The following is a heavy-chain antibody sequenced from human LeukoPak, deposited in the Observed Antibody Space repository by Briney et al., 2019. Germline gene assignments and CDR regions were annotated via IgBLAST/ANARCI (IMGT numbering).Heavy chain of an antibody. J-gene: IGHJ4*02. CDR1: GFSLSTSGVG. Sequence: SGPTLVKPTQTLTLTCTFSGFSLSTSGVGVGWIRQPPGKALEWLALIYWNDDKRYSPPLKSRVTITKDTSKNQAVLTMTDMDPVDTATYYCAHTYCTSTTCHLFDHWGQGTLVTVSS. CDR2: IYWNDDK. V-gene: IGHV2-5*01. CDR3: AHTYCTSTTCHLFDH. D-gene: IGHD2-2*01.